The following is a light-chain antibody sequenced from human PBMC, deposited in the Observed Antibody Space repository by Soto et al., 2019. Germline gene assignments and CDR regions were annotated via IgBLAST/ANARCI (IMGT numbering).Light chain of an antibody. Sequence: DIQMTQSPSSLFASVGDRVTITCRASQTISSYLNWYQQKPGKAPKLLIYAASILQNGVPSRFSGSGSGTDFTLTISSLQPEDFASYYCQQSHSIPYTFGQGTKLEIK. CDR1: QTISSY. V-gene: IGKV1-39*01. J-gene: IGKJ2*01. CDR3: QQSHSIPYT. CDR2: AAS.